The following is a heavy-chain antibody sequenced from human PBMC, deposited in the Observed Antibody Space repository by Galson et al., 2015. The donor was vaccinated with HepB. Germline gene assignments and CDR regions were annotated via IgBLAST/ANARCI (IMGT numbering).Heavy chain of an antibody. CDR1: GFTFSSYA. Sequence: SLRLSCAASGFTFSSYAMSWVRQAPGKGLEWVSAISGSGGSTYYADSVKGRFTISRDNSKNTLYLQMNSLRAEDTAVYYCAKGRRRAYYYGSGSYYTQNDAFDIWGQGTMVTVSS. D-gene: IGHD3-10*01. CDR2: ISGSGGST. J-gene: IGHJ3*02. V-gene: IGHV3-23*01. CDR3: AKGRRRAYYYGSGSYYTQNDAFDI.